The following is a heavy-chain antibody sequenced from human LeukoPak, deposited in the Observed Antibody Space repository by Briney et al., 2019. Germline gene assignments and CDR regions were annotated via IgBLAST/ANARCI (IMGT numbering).Heavy chain of an antibody. CDR1: GYTFTAYY. CDR2: LDPEDGES. Sequence: RLSCKASGYTFTAYYIHWVQQAPGKGLEWMGRLDPEDGESIYAGRFQGRVTMTADTSTNTAYMELSSLGSDDTAVYYCATAPRIFDLDSDNRFGDYWGQGTLVTVSS. CDR3: ATAPRIFDLDSDNRFGDY. D-gene: IGHD3/OR15-3a*01. J-gene: IGHJ4*02. V-gene: IGHV1-69-2*01.